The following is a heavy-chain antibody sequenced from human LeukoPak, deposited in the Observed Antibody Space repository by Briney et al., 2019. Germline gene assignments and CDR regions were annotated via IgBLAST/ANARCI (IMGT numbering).Heavy chain of an antibody. CDR2: IYFCGST. V-gene: IGHV4-30-4*01. CDR1: GGSISSGDYY. Sequence: SQTLSLTCTVSGGSISSGDYYWSWIRQPPGKGLEWLGYIYFCGSTYYNPSLKSRVTISVDTSKNQFSLKLSPVTAADTAVYYCARVSLMSYYYYGMDVWGQGTTVTVSS. CDR3: ARVSLMSYYYYGMDV. D-gene: IGHD3-10*02. J-gene: IGHJ6*02.